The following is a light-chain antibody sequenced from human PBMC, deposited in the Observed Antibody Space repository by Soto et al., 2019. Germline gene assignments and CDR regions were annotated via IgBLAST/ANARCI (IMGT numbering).Light chain of an antibody. CDR3: QQSYSSRMYT. Sequence: DIQMTQSPSSLSASVGDRVTITCRASQSISRSLNWYQRKPGKAPSLLIYAASSLQSGVPSRFSGSGSGTDFTLTISSLQPEDFATYYCQQSYSSRMYTFGQGTKLEIK. CDR1: QSISRS. CDR2: AAS. J-gene: IGKJ2*01. V-gene: IGKV1-39*01.